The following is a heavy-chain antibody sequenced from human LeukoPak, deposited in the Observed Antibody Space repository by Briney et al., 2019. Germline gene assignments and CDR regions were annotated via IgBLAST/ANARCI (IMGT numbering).Heavy chain of an antibody. CDR1: GFTFSSYA. V-gene: IGHV3-23*01. J-gene: IGHJ4*02. D-gene: IGHD3-9*01. CDR2: TSSGGANT. CDR3: AKDSRLLITYFDY. Sequence: GGSLRLSCAASGFTFSSYAMSWVRQAPGKGLEWVSGTSSGGANTYYADSVRGRLTISRDNSKNTLYLQMHSLRADDTAVYFCAKDSRLLITYFDYWGQGTLVTVSS.